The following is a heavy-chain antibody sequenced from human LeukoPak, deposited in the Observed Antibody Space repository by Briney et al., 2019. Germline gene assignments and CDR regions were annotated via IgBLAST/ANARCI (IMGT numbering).Heavy chain of an antibody. CDR3: ARENSHTYYDFWSGWNWFDP. CDR2: ISAYNGNT. J-gene: IGHJ5*02. V-gene: IGHV1-18*01. CDR1: GYTFTSYG. Sequence: VASVKVSCKASGYTFTSYGISWVRQAPGQGLEWMGWISAYNGNTNYAQKLQGRVTMTTDTSTSTAYMELRSLRSDDTAVYYCARENSHTYYDFWSGWNWFDPWGRGTLVTVSS. D-gene: IGHD3-3*01.